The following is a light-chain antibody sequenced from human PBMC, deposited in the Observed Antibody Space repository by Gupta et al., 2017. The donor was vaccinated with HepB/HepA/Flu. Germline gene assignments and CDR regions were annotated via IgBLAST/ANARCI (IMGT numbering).Light chain of an antibody. CDR2: ATS. J-gene: IGKJ1*01. V-gene: IGKV1-39*01. CDR3: HHSFSTPWT. CDR1: QSIIRS. Sequence: DIHMTQSPYSLSASVGDRITITCRASQSIIRSLNWYRQKPGKTPELLINATSNLQTRVSSTFSGRGSETEFTLTITSPQSVAFATYFCHHSFSTPWTFGHGTKVEIK.